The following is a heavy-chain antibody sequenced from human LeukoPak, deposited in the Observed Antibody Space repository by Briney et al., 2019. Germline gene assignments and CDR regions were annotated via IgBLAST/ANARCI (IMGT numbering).Heavy chain of an antibody. Sequence: GASVKVSCKASGYAFTGYNMHWVRQAPGQGLEWMGWINPNSGGTNYAQKLQGRVTMTRDMSISTAYMELSRLTSDDTAVCCWRRCFTITSGDYDILTSSYHRGMVVWGQGTTVTVSS. CDR3: RRCFTITSGDYDILTSSYHRGMVV. J-gene: IGHJ6*02. CDR2: INPNSGGT. CDR1: GYAFTGYN. V-gene: IGHV1-2*02. D-gene: IGHD3-9*01.